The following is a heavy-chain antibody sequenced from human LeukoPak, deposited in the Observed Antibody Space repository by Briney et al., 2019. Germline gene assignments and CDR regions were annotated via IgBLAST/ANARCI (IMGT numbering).Heavy chain of an antibody. D-gene: IGHD1-20*01. CDR1: GFTFSSYG. J-gene: IGHJ3*02. CDR3: AREARITGTVLLWGSPDAFDI. CDR2: ISYDGSNK. Sequence: GRSLRLSCAASGFTFSSYGMHWVRQAPGKGLEWVAVISYDGSNKYYADSVKGRFTISRDNSKNTLYLQMNSLRAEDTAVYYCAREARITGTVLLWGSPDAFDIWGQGTMVTVSS. V-gene: IGHV3-30*03.